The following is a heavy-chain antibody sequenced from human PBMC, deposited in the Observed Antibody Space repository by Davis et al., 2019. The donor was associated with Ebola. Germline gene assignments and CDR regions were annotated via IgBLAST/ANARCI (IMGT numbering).Heavy chain of an antibody. CDR3: ARGGTDYSGSGNDYNSIDYFEY. V-gene: IGHV1-2*06. D-gene: IGHD3-10*01. CDR2: LNPNSGGI. CDR1: GYIFTGYF. J-gene: IGHJ4*02. Sequence: ASVKVSCKTSGYIFTGYFIHWVRQAPGQGLEWMGRLNPNSGGIHYAQMFQGRVTMTRDTSITTAYLELSSLTSDDTAVYYCARGGTDYSGSGNDYNSIDYFEYWGQGTLVTASS.